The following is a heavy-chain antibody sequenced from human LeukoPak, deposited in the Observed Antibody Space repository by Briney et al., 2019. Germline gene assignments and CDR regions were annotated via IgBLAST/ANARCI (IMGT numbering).Heavy chain of an antibody. CDR3: AGSGSYAPFDP. D-gene: IGHD3-16*01. CDR1: GGSIINYY. J-gene: IGHJ5*02. Sequence: PSETLSLTCSISGGSIINYYWNCIRQPPGKGLELIGYIHYIGITNYNPSLKSRVTISADTSKNQFSLKLTSVTAADTAVYYWAGSGSYAPFDPWGQGTLVTVSS. V-gene: IGHV4-59*08. CDR2: IHYIGIT.